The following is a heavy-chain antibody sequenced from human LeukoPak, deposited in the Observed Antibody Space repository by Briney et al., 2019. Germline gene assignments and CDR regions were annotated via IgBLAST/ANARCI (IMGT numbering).Heavy chain of an antibody. V-gene: IGHV3-30*02. CDR2: IGYDGSNK. Sequence: PGGSLRLSCAATGFTFSSYGMHWVRQAPGKGLEWVAVIGYDGSNKYYADSVKGRFTISRYHSKNTLYLKLNSLGPEDTAIYYCARVGPYSSGYFDSWGQGTLVTVSS. CDR3: ARVGPYSSGYFDS. CDR1: GFTFSSYG. J-gene: IGHJ4*02. D-gene: IGHD6-19*01.